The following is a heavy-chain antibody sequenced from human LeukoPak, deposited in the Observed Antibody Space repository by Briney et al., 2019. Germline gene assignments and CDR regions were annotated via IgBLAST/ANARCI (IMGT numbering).Heavy chain of an antibody. Sequence: SQTLSLTCSVSGGSISSGGFYCSWIRQLPGKGLEWIGFIYYSGSTDYNPSLKSRLTLSVDRSKNQYSLNLRSVTVADTAVYYCAGGLVGTTTLNYWGQGTLVTVSS. D-gene: IGHD1-26*01. CDR1: GGSISSGGFY. CDR3: AGGLVGTTTLNY. V-gene: IGHV4-31*03. CDR2: IYYSGST. J-gene: IGHJ4*02.